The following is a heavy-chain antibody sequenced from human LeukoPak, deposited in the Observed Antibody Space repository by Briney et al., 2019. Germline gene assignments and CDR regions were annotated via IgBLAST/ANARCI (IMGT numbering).Heavy chain of an antibody. CDR1: GFTVSSYA. J-gene: IGHJ4*02. V-gene: IGHV3-30-3*01. CDR2: ISYDGSNK. D-gene: IGHD3-3*01. Sequence: GGSLRLSCAASGFTVSSYAMHWVRQAPGKGLEWVAVISYDGSNKYYADSVKGRFTISRDNSKNTLYLQMNSLRAEDTAVCYCARDRIPVLRFLEWSKGVDWGQGTLVTVSS. CDR3: ARDRIPVLRFLEWSKGVD.